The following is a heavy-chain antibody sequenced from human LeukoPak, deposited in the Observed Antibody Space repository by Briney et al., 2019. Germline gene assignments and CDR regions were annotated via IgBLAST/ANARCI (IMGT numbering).Heavy chain of an antibody. D-gene: IGHD7-27*01. Sequence: PAGSLRLSCAASGFTFSRYWMHWVRQAPGEGLVWVSRINSDGSSTSYADSVKGRFTISRDNAKNTLYLQMNSLRDEDTAIYYCARESHWAFDYWGQGSLVSVSS. J-gene: IGHJ4*02. CDR2: INSDGSST. CDR3: ARESHWAFDY. CDR1: GFTFSRYW. V-gene: IGHV3-74*01.